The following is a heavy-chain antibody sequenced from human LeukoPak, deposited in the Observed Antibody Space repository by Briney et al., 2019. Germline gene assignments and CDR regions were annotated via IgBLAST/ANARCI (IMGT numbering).Heavy chain of an antibody. CDR3: ARDLNYGRGYSYGFGY. CDR1: GFTFSSYA. CDR2: ISSNGGST. J-gene: IGHJ4*02. Sequence: PGGSLRLSCSASGFTFSSYAMHWVRQAPGKGLEYVSAISSNGGSTYYADSVKGRFTISRDNSKNTLYLQMSSLRAEDTAVYYCARDLNYGRGYSYGFGYWGQGTLVTVSS. D-gene: IGHD5-18*01. V-gene: IGHV3-64D*06.